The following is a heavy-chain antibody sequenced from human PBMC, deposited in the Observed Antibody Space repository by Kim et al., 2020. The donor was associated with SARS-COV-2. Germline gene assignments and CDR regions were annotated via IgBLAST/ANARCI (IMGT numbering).Heavy chain of an antibody. Sequence: GGSLRLSCAASGFTFTDFWMTWVRQAPGKGLEWVANINSEGSEINYVESVKGRLTISRDNAKNSFFLQMNSLRAEDTAVYYCARRPWGGFVLWGQGTPVT. V-gene: IGHV3-7*01. D-gene: IGHD5-12*01. J-gene: IGHJ4*02. CDR3: ARRPWGGFVL. CDR1: GFTFTDFW. CDR2: INSEGSEI.